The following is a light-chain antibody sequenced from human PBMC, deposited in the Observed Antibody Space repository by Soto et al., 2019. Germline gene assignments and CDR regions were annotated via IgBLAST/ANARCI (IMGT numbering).Light chain of an antibody. CDR2: GAS. J-gene: IGKJ3*01. V-gene: IGKV3-20*01. CDR3: QQAGT. CDR1: QSVSNNY. Sequence: EIVLTQSPGTLSLSPWERATLSCRASQSVSNNYLAWYQQKPGQAPRLPIYGASNRATGIPARFSGSGSGTDFTLTISSLEPEDFAVYYCQQAGTFGPGTKVDIK.